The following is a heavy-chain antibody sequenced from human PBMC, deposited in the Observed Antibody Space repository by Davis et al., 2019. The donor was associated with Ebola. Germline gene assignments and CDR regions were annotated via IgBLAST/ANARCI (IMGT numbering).Heavy chain of an antibody. D-gene: IGHD6-13*01. Sequence: GESLKISCAASGFTFSSYGMHWVRQAPGKGLEWVAVISYDGSNKYYADYVKGRFTISRDNSKNTLYLQMNSLRAEDTAVYYCARSSWRHGEVDYWGQGTLVTGSS. CDR2: ISYDGSNK. CDR3: ARSSWRHGEVDY. CDR1: GFTFSSYG. V-gene: IGHV3-30*03. J-gene: IGHJ4*02.